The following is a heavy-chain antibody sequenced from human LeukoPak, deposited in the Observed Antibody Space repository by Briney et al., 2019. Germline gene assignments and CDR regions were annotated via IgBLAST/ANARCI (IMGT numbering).Heavy chain of an antibody. Sequence: GGSLRLSCAASGITFSSYWMHWVRQAPGKGLEWVSVIYSAGSTYYADSVKGRFTISRDNSKNTLYLQMNSLRAEDTAVYYCARDTVTTFRFRDYYYYGMDVWGQGTTVTVSS. CDR2: IYSAGST. J-gene: IGHJ6*02. CDR1: GITFSSYW. CDR3: ARDTVTTFRFRDYYYYGMDV. V-gene: IGHV3-53*01. D-gene: IGHD4-17*01.